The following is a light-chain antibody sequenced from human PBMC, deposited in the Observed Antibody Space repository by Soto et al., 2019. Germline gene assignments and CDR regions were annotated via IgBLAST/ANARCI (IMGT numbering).Light chain of an antibody. Sequence: DIQMIQSPSSLSASVGDRVTITCRASQDISNSLAWYQQKPGKVPKLLIYAASTLQSGVPSRFSGSGSGTDFTLTISSLQPEDVATYYCQKYNSAPWTFGQGTRVEIK. CDR3: QKYNSAPWT. CDR2: AAS. V-gene: IGKV1-27*01. CDR1: QDISNS. J-gene: IGKJ1*01.